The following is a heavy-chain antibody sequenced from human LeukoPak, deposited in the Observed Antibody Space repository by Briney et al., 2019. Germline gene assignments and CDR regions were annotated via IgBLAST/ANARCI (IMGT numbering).Heavy chain of an antibody. J-gene: IGHJ4*02. V-gene: IGHV3-23*01. CDR3: AKEFGITMIVVVITYFDY. D-gene: IGHD3-22*01. CDR2: ISVRGGST. Sequence: GGSLRLSCAASGFTFSSYAMSWVRQAPGEGLEWVSGISVRGGSTYYADSVKGRFTISRDNSKNTLYLQMNSLRAEDTAVYYCAKEFGITMIVVVITYFDYWGQGTLVTVSS. CDR1: GFTFSSYA.